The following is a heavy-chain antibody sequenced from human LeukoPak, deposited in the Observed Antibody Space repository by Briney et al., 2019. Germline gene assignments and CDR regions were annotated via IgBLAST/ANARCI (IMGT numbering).Heavy chain of an antibody. D-gene: IGHD3-22*01. V-gene: IGHV3-23*01. Sequence: PGGSLRLSCAASGFTFSSYAMSWVRQAPGKGLEWVSAISGSGGSTYYADSVKGRFTISRDNSKNTLYLQMNSLRAEDTAVYYCAKGRPYYYDSSGPSAFDYWGQGTLVTVSS. J-gene: IGHJ4*02. CDR3: AKGRPYYYDSSGPSAFDY. CDR1: GFTFSSYA. CDR2: ISGSGGST.